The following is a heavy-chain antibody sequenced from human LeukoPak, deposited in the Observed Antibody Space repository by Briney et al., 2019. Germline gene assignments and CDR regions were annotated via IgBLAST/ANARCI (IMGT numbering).Heavy chain of an antibody. V-gene: IGHV3-21*01. CDR2: ISSSSSYI. CDR3: ARRGSGYTEPIDY. D-gene: IGHD5-12*01. J-gene: IGHJ4*02. Sequence: WFRQSPGKGLEWVSSISSSSSYIYYADSVKGRFTISRDNAKNSLYLQMNSLRAEDTAVYYCARRGSGYTEPIDYWGQGTLVTVSS.